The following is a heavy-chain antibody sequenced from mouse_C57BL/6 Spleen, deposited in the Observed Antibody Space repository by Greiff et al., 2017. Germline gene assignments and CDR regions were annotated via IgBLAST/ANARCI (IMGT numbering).Heavy chain of an antibody. Sequence: EVQLQQSGAELVRPGASVKLSCTASGFNIKDYYMHWVKQRPEQGLEWIGRIDPEDGDTEYAPKFQGKATMTADTSSNTAYLQLSSLTSEDAAVYYCTASYGSSMDYWGQGTSVTVSS. CDR3: TASYGSSMDY. CDR2: IDPEDGDT. V-gene: IGHV14-1*01. J-gene: IGHJ4*01. CDR1: GFNIKDYY. D-gene: IGHD1-1*01.